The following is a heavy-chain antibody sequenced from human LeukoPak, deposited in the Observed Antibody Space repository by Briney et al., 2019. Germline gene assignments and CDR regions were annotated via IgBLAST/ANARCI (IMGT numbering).Heavy chain of an antibody. CDR3: ARLGCTNGVCYLSDY. V-gene: IGHV1-18*01. J-gene: IGHJ4*02. CDR2: ISAYNGNT. Sequence: ASVKVSCKASGYTFTSYGISWVRQAPGQGLEWMGWISAYNGNTNYAQKLQGRVTMTTDTSTSTAYMELRSLRSDDTAVYYCARLGCTNGVCYLSDYWGQGTLVTVSS. D-gene: IGHD2-8*01. CDR1: GYTFTSYG.